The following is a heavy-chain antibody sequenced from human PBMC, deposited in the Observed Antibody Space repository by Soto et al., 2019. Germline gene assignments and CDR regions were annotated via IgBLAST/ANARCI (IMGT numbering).Heavy chain of an antibody. J-gene: IGHJ5*02. Sequence: ASVKVSCKASGYTFTGYYMHWVRQAPGQGLEWMGWINPNSGGTNYAQKFQGWVTMTRDTSISTAYMELSRLRSDDTAVYYCARGQGLIRYFDWNNWFDPWGQGTLVTVSS. D-gene: IGHD3-9*01. CDR1: GYTFTGYY. CDR3: ARGQGLIRYFDWNNWFDP. V-gene: IGHV1-2*04. CDR2: INPNSGGT.